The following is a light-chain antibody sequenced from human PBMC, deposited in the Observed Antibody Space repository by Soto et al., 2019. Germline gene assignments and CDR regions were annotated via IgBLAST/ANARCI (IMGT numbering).Light chain of an antibody. V-gene: IGKV1-5*03. CDR2: KAS. CDR1: QSVTTW. CDR3: QQYNTPSPYT. J-gene: IGKJ2*01. Sequence: DIQMAQSPSTLSASVGDRVTITCRASQSVTTWLAWYQQKAGKAPKVLIYKASNLQSGVPSRFSGSGSGTEFTLTISSRQPDDFATYVCQQYNTPSPYTFGQGTKLEIK.